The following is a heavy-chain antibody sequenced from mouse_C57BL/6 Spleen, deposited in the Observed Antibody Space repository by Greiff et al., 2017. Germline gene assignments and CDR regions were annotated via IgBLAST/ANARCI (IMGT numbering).Heavy chain of an antibody. CDR2: IRSKSNNYAT. Sequence: EVQLVESGGGLVQPKGSLKLSCAASGFSVNTYAMNWVRQAPGKGLEWVARIRSKSNNYATYYADSVKDRFTISRDDSESVLYLQMNNLKTEDTAMYYCVRHAWDGFAYWGQGTLVTVSA. V-gene: IGHV10-1*01. J-gene: IGHJ3*01. D-gene: IGHD4-1*01. CDR3: VRHAWDGFAY. CDR1: GFSVNTYA.